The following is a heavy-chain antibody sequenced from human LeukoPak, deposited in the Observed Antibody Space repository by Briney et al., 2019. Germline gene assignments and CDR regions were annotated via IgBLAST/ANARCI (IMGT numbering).Heavy chain of an antibody. J-gene: IGHJ4*02. CDR1: GYTFTSYG. CDR2: IIPIFGTA. CDR3: ARATYYYDSSGLYPPDY. V-gene: IGHV1-69*13. D-gene: IGHD3-22*01. Sequence: EASVKVSCKASGYTFTSYGISWVRQAPGQGLEWMGGIIPIFGTANYAQKFQGRVTITADESTSTAYMELSSLRSEDTAVYYCARATYYYDSSGLYPPDYWGQGTLVTVSS.